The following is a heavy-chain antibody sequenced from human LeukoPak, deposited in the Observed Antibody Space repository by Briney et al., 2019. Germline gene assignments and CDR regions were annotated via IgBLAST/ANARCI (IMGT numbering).Heavy chain of an antibody. D-gene: IGHD2-15*01. J-gene: IGHJ4*02. CDR1: GGSISSYY. CDR2: IYYSGST. Sequence: PSETLSLTCTVSGGSISSYYWSWLRQPPGKGLEWIGYIYYSGSTNYNPSLKSRVTMSVDTSKNQFSLKLSSVTAADTAVYYCARGDCSGGSCYLYWGQGTLVTVSS. CDR3: ARGDCSGGSCYLY. V-gene: IGHV4-59*12.